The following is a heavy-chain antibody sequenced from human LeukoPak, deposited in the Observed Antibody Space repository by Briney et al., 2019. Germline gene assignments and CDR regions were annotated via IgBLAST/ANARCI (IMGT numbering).Heavy chain of an antibody. CDR1: GFTFSSYS. Sequence: GGSLRLSCAASGFTFSSYSMNWVRQAPGKGLEWVSSISSSSSYIYYADSVKGRFTISRDNAKNSLYLQMNGLRAEDTAVYYCARDHGELDTAMVYDYWGQGTLVTVSS. CDR3: ARDHGELDTAMVYDY. V-gene: IGHV3-21*01. D-gene: IGHD5-18*01. J-gene: IGHJ4*02. CDR2: ISSSSSYI.